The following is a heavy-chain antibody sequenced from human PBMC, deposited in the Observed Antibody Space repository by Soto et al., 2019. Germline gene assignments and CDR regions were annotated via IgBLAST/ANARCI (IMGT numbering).Heavy chain of an antibody. CDR2: ISGSGGST. CDR3: AKDATAMVTTCFH. V-gene: IGHV3-23*01. Sequence: LXLFCAASVFTVSSYAMSWVRQAPGKGLEWVSAISGSGGSTYYADSVKGRFTISRDNSKNTLYLQMNSLRGEDTAVYYCAKDATAMVTTCFHWGQGTLVTVSS. D-gene: IGHD5-18*01. J-gene: IGHJ4*02. CDR1: VFTVSSYA.